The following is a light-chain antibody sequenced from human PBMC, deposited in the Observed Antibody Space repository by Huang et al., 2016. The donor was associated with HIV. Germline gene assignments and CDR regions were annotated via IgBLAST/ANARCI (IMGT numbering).Light chain of an antibody. Sequence: DIQMTQSPSSLVASVGNRVTITCQASQDISNNLNWYQHKPGKAPNLRSYVASNWETGVPSRFSGSGSGTYFTITINSLQPEDFATYYCQQYENLLTFGPGTKVDI. J-gene: IGKJ3*01. CDR1: QDISNN. V-gene: IGKV1-33*01. CDR2: VAS. CDR3: QQYENLLT.